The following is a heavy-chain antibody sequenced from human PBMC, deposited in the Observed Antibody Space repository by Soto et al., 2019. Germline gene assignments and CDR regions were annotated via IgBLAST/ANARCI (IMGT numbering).Heavy chain of an antibody. V-gene: IGHV4-39*01. CDR3: ARQRTTVVTQAYFDH. CDR1: GESISSSSYY. D-gene: IGHD2-21*02. J-gene: IGHJ4*01. CDR2: IYYSGRT. Sequence: KPSETLSLTCIVSGESISSSSYYWGWIRQPPGKGLEWIGRIYYSGRTYYNPSFKSRVTISIDTSKNQFSLKLSSVTATDTAVYYCARQRTTVVTQAYFDHWGQGALVTVSS.